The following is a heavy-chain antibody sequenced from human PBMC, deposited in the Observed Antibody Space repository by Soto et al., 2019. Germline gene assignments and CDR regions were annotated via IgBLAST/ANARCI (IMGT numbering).Heavy chain of an antibody. CDR3: ARDRICDY. CDR2: ISYDGSNK. D-gene: IGHD2-15*01. V-gene: IGHV3-30-3*01. Sequence: GWSLRLSCAASGFTFSSYAMHWVRQAPGKGLEWVAVISYDGSNKYYADSVKGRFTISRDNSKNTLYLQMNSLRAEDTAVYYCARDRICDYWGQGTLVTVPS. CDR1: GFTFSSYA. J-gene: IGHJ4*02.